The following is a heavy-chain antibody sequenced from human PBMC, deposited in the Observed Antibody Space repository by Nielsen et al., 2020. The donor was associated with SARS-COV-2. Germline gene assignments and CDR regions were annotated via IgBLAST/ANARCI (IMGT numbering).Heavy chain of an antibody. V-gene: IGHV5-51*01. CDR2: VFPGDSDT. Sequence: GGSLRLSCKGSGYNFNIYWIAWVRQMPGKGLEWMGIVFPGDSDTRNSPSFQGQVTISADKSISTAYLQWSRLKASDTAMYYCARLGGVYGSGSKDAFDIWGQGTMVTVSS. D-gene: IGHD3-10*01. CDR1: GYNFNIYW. CDR3: ARLGGVYGSGSKDAFDI. J-gene: IGHJ3*02.